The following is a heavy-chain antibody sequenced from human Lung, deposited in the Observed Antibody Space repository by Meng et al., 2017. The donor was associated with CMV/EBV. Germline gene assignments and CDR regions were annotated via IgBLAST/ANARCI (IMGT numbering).Heavy chain of an antibody. CDR1: GFTFSSYW. J-gene: IGHJ3*01. V-gene: IGHV3-74*01. Sequence: SCAASGFTFSSYWMHWVRQASGKGPVWVSRIDSEGRTTSYADSVKGRFTISRDNAKNTLYLQMNSLRPEDTALYYCAREGTGYDFWRGYRNDALNLXGQGXMVTVSS. D-gene: IGHD3-3*01. CDR3: AREGTGYDFWRGYRNDALNL. CDR2: IDSEGRTT.